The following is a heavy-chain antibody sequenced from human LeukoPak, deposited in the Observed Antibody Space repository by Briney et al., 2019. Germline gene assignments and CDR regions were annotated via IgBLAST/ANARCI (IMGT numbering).Heavy chain of an antibody. D-gene: IGHD3-10*01. CDR2: LSSSSSYI. Sequence: GGSLRLSCAASGFTFSSYGMNWVRQAPGRGLEWVSSLSSSSSYIYYADSVKGRFTISRDNAKNSLYLQMNSLRAEDTAVYYCARGVGEGYFDYWGQGTLVTVSS. CDR1: GFTFSSYG. CDR3: ARGVGEGYFDY. J-gene: IGHJ4*02. V-gene: IGHV3-21*01.